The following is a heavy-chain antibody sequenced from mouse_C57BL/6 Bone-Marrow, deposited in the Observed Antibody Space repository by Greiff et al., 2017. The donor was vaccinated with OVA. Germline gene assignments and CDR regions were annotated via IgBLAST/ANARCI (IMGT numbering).Heavy chain of an antibody. J-gene: IGHJ1*03. CDR2: IDPANGNT. CDR3: ARYDGYSWYFDV. CDR1: GFNFKNSY. V-gene: IGHV14-3*01. Sequence: DVQLVESVAELVRPGASVKLSCTASGFNFKNSYMHWVKQRPEQGLEWIGRIDPANGNTKYTPKFQGKATITADTSSNTAYLQLSSLTSEDTAIYYCARYDGYSWYFDVWGTGTTVTVSS. D-gene: IGHD2-3*01.